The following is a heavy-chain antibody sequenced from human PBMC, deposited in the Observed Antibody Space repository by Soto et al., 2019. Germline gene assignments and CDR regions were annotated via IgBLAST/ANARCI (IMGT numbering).Heavy chain of an antibody. D-gene: IGHD6-13*01. J-gene: IGHJ4*02. CDR1: GGSINSSNW. V-gene: IGHV4-4*02. CDR2: IYHSGST. CDR3: ARGIEAADGGVDY. Sequence: QVQLQESGPGLVKPLGTLSLTCAVSGGSINSSNWWSWVRQPPGKGLEWIGEIYHSGSTNYKPSLKSLVTISVDKSKIQFSLELSSVTAADTAVYYCARGIEAADGGVDYWGQGTLVTVSS.